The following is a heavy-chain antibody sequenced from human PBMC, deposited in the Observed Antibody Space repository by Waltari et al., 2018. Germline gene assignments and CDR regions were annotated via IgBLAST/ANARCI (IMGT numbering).Heavy chain of an antibody. CDR2: IDPSDSFR. V-gene: IGHV5-10-1*01. J-gene: IGHJ4*02. Sequence: EVQLVQSGAEVKKPEESLRISCEGSGYSFTSHWISWVRQMLGKGLEWVGGIDPSDSFRNYGPAFEGHVTISVDQSLRTAYLQWDSLKASDTAIYYCVRHRTTYPLEIDYWGQGTLVTVSS. CDR1: GYSFTSHW. D-gene: IGHD2-2*01. CDR3: VRHRTTYPLEIDY.